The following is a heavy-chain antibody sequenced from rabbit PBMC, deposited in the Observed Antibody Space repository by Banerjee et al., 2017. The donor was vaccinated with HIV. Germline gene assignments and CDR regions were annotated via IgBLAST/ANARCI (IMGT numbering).Heavy chain of an antibody. D-gene: IGHD7-1*01. CDR2: IYAGSGST. V-gene: IGHV1S45*01. CDR3: ARSTPATGIMWNL. J-gene: IGHJ4*01. CDR1: GFDFSSYYM. Sequence: QEQLVEYGGDLVQPGGSLKLSCKASGFDFSSYYMSWVRQAPGKGLEWIGCIYAGSGSTYYASWAKGRFTISKTSSTTVTLQMTSLTAADTATYFCARSTPATGIMWNLWGPGTLVTVS.